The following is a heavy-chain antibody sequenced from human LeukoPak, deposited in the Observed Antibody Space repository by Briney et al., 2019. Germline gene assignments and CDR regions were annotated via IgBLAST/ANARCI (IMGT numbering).Heavy chain of an antibody. CDR1: GFIFNNYW. CDR2: IKQDGSEK. V-gene: IGHV3-7*01. CDR3: ARQRRYCSGDNCYQRTFDY. D-gene: IGHD2-15*01. Sequence: GGSLRLSCAASGFIFNNYWISWVRQAPGEGLEWVANIKQDGSEKYYEDYVRGRSTISRDNAKNSLYLQMNRLRAEDTAVYYCARQRRYCSGDNCYQRTFDYWGQGTLVTVSS. J-gene: IGHJ4*02.